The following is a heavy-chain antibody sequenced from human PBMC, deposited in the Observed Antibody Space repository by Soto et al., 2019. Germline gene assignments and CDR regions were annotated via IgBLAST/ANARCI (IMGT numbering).Heavy chain of an antibody. D-gene: IGHD2-15*01. CDR3: AGWWSGGPPY. CDR1: GGSISSSHW. CDR2: IYHSGST. Sequence: QVQLHESGPGLVKPSGTLSLTCAVSGGSISSSHWWTWVRQPPGKGLEWIGDIYHSGSTNYNPSLMRRVTISVDKSKNQFSLKLTSVTAADTAVYYCAGWWSGGPPYWGQGTRVTVSS. J-gene: IGHJ4*02. V-gene: IGHV4-4*02.